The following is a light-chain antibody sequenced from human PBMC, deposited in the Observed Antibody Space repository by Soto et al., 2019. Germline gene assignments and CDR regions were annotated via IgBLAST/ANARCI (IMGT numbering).Light chain of an antibody. V-gene: IGLV2-23*01. CDR2: EGS. CDR1: SSDVGSYNL. CDR3: CSYAGSSPVV. Sequence: QSALTQPASVSGSPGQSITISCTGTSSDVGSYNLVSWYQQHPGKAPKLMIYEGSKRLSGVSNRFSGSKSGNTASLTISGLQAEDEAEYYCCSYAGSSPVVFGGGTKLTVL. J-gene: IGLJ2*01.